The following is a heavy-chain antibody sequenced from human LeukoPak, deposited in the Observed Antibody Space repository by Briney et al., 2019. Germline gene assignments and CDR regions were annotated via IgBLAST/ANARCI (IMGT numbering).Heavy chain of an antibody. J-gene: IGHJ6*03. CDR3: ARAPHHSSGWYRNMYYYYCYMDV. D-gene: IGHD6-19*01. CDR1: GSSISSYY. CDR2: IYYSGST. Sequence: SETLSLTCTVFGSSISSYYWSWIRQPPGKGLEGIGYIYYSGSTHYNPSLKSRVTISVDTSKNQCSLKLSSVTAADTAVYYCARAPHHSSGWYRNMYYYYCYMDVWGKGTAVTVSS. V-gene: IGHV4-59*01.